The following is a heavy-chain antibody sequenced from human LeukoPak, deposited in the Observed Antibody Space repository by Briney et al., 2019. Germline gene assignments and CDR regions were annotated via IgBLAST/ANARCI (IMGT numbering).Heavy chain of an antibody. CDR2: IYYTGGT. J-gene: IGHJ4*02. CDR1: GGSINNYY. CDR3: ARVNTGYRGSLDY. D-gene: IGHD5-24*01. V-gene: IGHV4-59*12. Sequence: SETLSLTCTVSGGSINNYYWNWIRQSPGKGLEWMGSIYYTGGTNNNPSLKGRVTLSVDTSKNQFSLKLTSVTASDTAVYYCARVNTGYRGSLDYWGQGTLVTVSS.